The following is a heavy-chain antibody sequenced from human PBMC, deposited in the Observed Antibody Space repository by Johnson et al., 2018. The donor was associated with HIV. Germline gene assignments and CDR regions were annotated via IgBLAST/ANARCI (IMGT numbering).Heavy chain of an antibody. CDR2: ISFDGRNK. V-gene: IGHV3-30*04. CDR3: ASELGIRLDACDS. J-gene: IGHJ3*02. CDR1: GFTFSSSA. D-gene: IGHD7-27*01. Sequence: QVQLVESGGGVVQPGRSLRLSCAASGFTFSSSAMHWVRQAPGKGLEWVAVISFDGRNKYYADSVKGRFTISRDNSKNTLYLQMISLRAEDTAGYYCASELGIRLDACDSWGQGTMVTVSS.